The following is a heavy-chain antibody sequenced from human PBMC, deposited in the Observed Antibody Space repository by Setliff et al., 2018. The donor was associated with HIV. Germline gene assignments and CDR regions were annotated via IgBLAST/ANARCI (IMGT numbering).Heavy chain of an antibody. D-gene: IGHD6-13*01. V-gene: IGHV5-51*01. Sequence: GESLKISCKGSGYSFSSYWIGWVRQMPGKGLDWMGIIYPGDSDTKYSPSFQGQVTISADKSINTAYLQWSSLEASDTAMYYCARASAAAGKAYYYYGMDVWGQGTTVTVSS. CDR2: IYPGDSDT. CDR3: ARASAAAGKAYYYYGMDV. J-gene: IGHJ6*02. CDR1: GYSFSSYW.